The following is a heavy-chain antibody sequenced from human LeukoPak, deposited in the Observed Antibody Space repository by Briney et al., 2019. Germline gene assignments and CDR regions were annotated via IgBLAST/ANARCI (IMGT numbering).Heavy chain of an antibody. J-gene: IGHJ4*02. CDR1: GGSISSSSYY. V-gene: IGHV4-39*07. Sequence: PSETLSLTCTVSGGSISSSSYYWGWIRQPPGKGLEWIGSIYYSGSTYYNPSLKSRVTISVDTSKNQFSLKLSSVTAADTAVYYCARDKYCTNGVCYTGNFDYWGQGTLVTVSS. CDR3: ARDKYCTNGVCYTGNFDY. D-gene: IGHD2-8*01. CDR2: IYYSGST.